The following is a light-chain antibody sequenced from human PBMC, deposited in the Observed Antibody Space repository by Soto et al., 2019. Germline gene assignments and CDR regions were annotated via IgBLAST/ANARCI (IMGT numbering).Light chain of an antibody. V-gene: IGKV1-5*01. J-gene: IGKJ4*01. Sequence: DIQLTQSPSTLSASVGERVTITCRASQTVNTWLAWYQHKPGKAPKLLIYDASVLETGVPSRFSGFSSGTDFTLTISSLQPDDFATYFCQQYNSYSPEGLTFGGGTKVEI. CDR1: QTVNTW. CDR3: QQYNSYSPEGLT. CDR2: DAS.